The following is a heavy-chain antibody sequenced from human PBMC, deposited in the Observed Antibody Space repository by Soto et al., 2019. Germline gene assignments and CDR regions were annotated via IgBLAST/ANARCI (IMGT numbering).Heavy chain of an antibody. CDR1: GGSISNSDYF. D-gene: IGHD2-21*01. V-gene: IGHV4-39*06. CDR2: ISHTGSP. Sequence: RLQLQESGPGLVKPSETLSLTCTVSGGSISNSDYFWAWMRQPPGKGLEWVGTISHTGSPRYNPSLTVRVTLPEEPPKNRFPLGRPPGTAADTAVFSWATQPESTPYFDYWGGGTLVPVSP. J-gene: IGHJ4*02. CDR3: ATQPESTPYFDY.